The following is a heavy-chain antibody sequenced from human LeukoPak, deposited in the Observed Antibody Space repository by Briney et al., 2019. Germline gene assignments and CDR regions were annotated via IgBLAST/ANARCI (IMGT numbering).Heavy chain of an antibody. CDR1: GNPFTDYF. J-gene: IGHJ5*02. V-gene: IGHV1-2*02. CDR2: INPNTGAT. CDR3: ARAGVGYCSGGDCYWFDP. D-gene: IGHD2-15*01. Sequence: ASVKVSCKASGNPFTDYFMHWVRQAPGQGLEWMGWINPNTGATKYVKKFQGRVTLTRDTSISTAYMELSSLRFDDTAVYYCARAGVGYCSGGDCYWFDPWGQGTLVTVSS.